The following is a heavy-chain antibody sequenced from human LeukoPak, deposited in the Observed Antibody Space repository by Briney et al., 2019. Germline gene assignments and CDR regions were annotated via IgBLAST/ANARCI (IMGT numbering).Heavy chain of an antibody. Sequence: GGSLRLSCAASGFTFSSYEMNWVRPAPGKGLEWVSYISSSGSTIYYADSVKGRFTISRDNAKNSLYLQMNSLRAEDTAVYYCAGGEYCTSTSCYLLGSGNWFDPWGQGTLVTVSS. CDR1: GFTFSSYE. CDR2: ISSSGSTI. V-gene: IGHV3-48*03. D-gene: IGHD2-2*01. CDR3: AGGEYCTSTSCYLLGSGNWFDP. J-gene: IGHJ5*02.